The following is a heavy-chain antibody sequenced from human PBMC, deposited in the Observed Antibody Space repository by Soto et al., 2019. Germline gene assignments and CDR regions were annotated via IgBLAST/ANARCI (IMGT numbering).Heavy chain of an antibody. J-gene: IGHJ6*02. CDR2: ISYDGSNE. Sequence: QVQLVESGGGVVQPGRSLRLSCAASGFTFSSYGMHWVRQAPGKGLESVAVISYDGSNEYYADSVRGRFTISRDNSKNTLYLQMNCLRADDTAVYYCARPSIDFVLVHTSRSGMEVWGQGTTVIVSS. D-gene: IGHD2-2*01. V-gene: IGHV3-30*03. CDR3: ARPSIDFVLVHTSRSGMEV. CDR1: GFTFSSYG.